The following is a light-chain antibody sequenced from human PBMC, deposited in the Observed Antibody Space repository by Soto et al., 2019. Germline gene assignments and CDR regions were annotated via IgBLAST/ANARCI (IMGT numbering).Light chain of an antibody. Sequence: QSVLTQPPSASGTPGQRVTISCSGSSSNIGRNTVNWYQQLPGTAPKLLIYSYNQRPSGVPDRFSGSKSGTSASLAISGLQSEDETDYYCAAWDDSLNGVVFGGGTKVTVL. V-gene: IGLV1-44*01. CDR3: AAWDDSLNGVV. J-gene: IGLJ2*01. CDR1: SSNIGRNT. CDR2: SYN.